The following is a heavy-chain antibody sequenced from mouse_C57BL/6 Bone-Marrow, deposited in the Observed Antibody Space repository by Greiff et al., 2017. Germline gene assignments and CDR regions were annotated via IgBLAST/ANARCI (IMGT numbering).Heavy chain of an antibody. J-gene: IGHJ4*01. CDR1: GYTFTDYY. V-gene: IGHV1-19*01. Sequence: VQLQQSGPVLVKPGASVKMSCKASGYTFTDYYMNWVKQSHGKSLEWIGVINPYNGGTSYNQKFKGKATLTVDKSSSTAYIELNSLTSEDSAVYYCARRTMNYAVDYWGQGTSVTVSS. CDR2: INPYNGGT. D-gene: IGHD2-4*01. CDR3: ARRTMNYAVDY.